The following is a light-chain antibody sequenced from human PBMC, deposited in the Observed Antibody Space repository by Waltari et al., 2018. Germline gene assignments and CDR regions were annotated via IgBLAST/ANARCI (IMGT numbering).Light chain of an antibody. V-gene: IGLV2-14*03. CDR2: DVN. Sequence: QSALTQPASVSGSPGQSITITCTGTSSDVGGYDFVSWYQQHPNRAPKLLIYDVNNRPSGVSNRFSGSKSGNTASLTISGLQAEDEAIYYCSSYTSKNTLLFGGGTKLTAL. CDR1: SSDVGGYDF. CDR3: SSYTSKNTLL. J-gene: IGLJ2*01.